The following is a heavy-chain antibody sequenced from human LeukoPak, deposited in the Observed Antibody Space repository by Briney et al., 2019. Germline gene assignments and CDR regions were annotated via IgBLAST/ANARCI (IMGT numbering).Heavy chain of an antibody. CDR1: GGSFSGYY. CDR2: ITHSGST. CDR3: ARGPRWDY. J-gene: IGHJ4*02. D-gene: IGHD4-23*01. V-gene: IGHV4-34*01. Sequence: PSETLSLTCAVYGGSFSGYYWSWIRQPPGKGLEWIGEITHSGSTNYNPSLKSRVTISVDTSKNQFSLKLSSVTAADTAVYYCARGPRWDYWGQGTLVTVSS.